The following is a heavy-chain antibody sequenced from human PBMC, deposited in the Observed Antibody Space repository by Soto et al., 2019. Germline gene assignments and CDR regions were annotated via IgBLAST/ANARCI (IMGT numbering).Heavy chain of an antibody. CDR1: GGSFSGYY. J-gene: IGHJ6*03. CDR2: INHSGST. Sequence: QVQLQQWGAGLLKPSETLSLTCAVYGGSFSGYYWSWIRQPPGKGLEWIGEINHSGSTNYNPSLKSRVTISVDTSKNQFSLKLSSVTAADTAVYYCASRAAATDSKNMDVWGKGTTVTVSS. CDR3: ASRAAATDSKNMDV. V-gene: IGHV4-34*01. D-gene: IGHD6-25*01.